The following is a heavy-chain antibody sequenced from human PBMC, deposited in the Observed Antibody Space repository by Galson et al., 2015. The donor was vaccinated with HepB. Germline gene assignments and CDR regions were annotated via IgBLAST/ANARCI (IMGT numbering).Heavy chain of an antibody. Sequence: SLRLSCAASGFTFRTYGMHWVRQAPGKGLEWVAVIWFDGSNKYYADSVKSRFTFSRDNSKNTLYLQMNSLRAEDTAVYYCARGGLYDILTGRMDVWGQGTTVTVSS. D-gene: IGHD3-9*01. V-gene: IGHV3-33*01. CDR1: GFTFRTYG. CDR3: ARGGLYDILTGRMDV. CDR2: IWFDGSNK. J-gene: IGHJ6*02.